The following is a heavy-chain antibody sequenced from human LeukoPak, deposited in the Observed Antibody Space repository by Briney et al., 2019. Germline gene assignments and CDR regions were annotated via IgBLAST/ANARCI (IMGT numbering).Heavy chain of an antibody. D-gene: IGHD6-6*01. CDR3: AREGYSSSSLLFDY. Sequence: SETLSLTCTVSGGSISSGSYYWNWIRQPAGKGLEWIGRIYTSGSTNYNPSLKSRVTISVDTSKNQFSLKLSSVTAAGTAVYYCAREGYSSSSLLFDYWGQGTLVTVSS. V-gene: IGHV4-61*02. J-gene: IGHJ4*02. CDR2: IYTSGST. CDR1: GGSISSGSYY.